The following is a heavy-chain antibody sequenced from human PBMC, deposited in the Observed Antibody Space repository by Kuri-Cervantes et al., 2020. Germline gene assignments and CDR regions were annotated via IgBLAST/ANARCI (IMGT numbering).Heavy chain of an antibody. CDR2: ISGNGDTP. CDR3: ASLSCSSTSCYSLGFDY. D-gene: IGHD2-2*01. CDR1: GFTFSNYW. Sequence: GGSLRLSCAVPGFTFSNYWMSWVRQAPGKGLEWVSGISGNGDTPHYADSVKGRFTISRDNSKNTLYLQMNSLKAEDTAVYYCASLSCSSTSCYSLGFDYWGQGTLVTVSS. J-gene: IGHJ4*02. V-gene: IGHV3-23*01.